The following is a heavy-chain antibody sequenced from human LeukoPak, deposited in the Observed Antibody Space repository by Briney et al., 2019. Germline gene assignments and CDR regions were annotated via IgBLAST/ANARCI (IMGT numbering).Heavy chain of an antibody. CDR2: ISSSSSYI. Sequence: GGSLRLSCAASGFTFSSYWMHWVRQAPGKGLEWVSSISSSSSYIYYADSVKGRFTISRDNAKNSLYLQMNSLRAEDTAVYYCASLNSSWPTAWGQGTLVTVSS. J-gene: IGHJ5*02. CDR3: ASLNSSWPTA. V-gene: IGHV3-21*01. D-gene: IGHD6-13*01. CDR1: GFTFSSYW.